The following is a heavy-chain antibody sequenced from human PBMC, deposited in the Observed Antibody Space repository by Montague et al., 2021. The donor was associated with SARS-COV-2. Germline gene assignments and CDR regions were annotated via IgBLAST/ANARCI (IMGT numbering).Heavy chain of an antibody. CDR2: IDGSDYK. CDR1: GFSLITTEEC. V-gene: IGHV2-70*01. CDR3: ARTLRDICDS. Sequence: PALVKPTQTLTLTCTFSGFSLITTEECVTWIRQSPGKALEWLALIDGSDYKYYNSSLKTRFTISKDTSKKQVILTMANMDPVDTGTYFCARTLRDICDSWGQGTLVTVSS. J-gene: IGHJ4*02.